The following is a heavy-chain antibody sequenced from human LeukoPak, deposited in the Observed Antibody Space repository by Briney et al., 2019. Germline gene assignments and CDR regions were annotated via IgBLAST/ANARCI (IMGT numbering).Heavy chain of an antibody. CDR1: GYTFIDFD. CDR3: ARTWSTVTGEYFQL. V-gene: IGHV1-3*01. D-gene: IGHD4-17*01. J-gene: IGHJ1*01. CDR2: IKAGDGYT. Sequence: ASVKVSCKASGYTFIDFDIHWVRQAHGQRLEWMGWIKAGDGYTKYSQKFQGRVTITRSTSATTAFMELSSLTSEDTAVYYCARTWSTVTGEYFQLWGQGTLVTVSS.